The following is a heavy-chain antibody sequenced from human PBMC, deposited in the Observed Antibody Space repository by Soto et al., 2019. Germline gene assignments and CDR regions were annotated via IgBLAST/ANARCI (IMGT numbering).Heavy chain of an antibody. V-gene: IGHV3-23*01. Sequence: GSLRLSCAASGFTFSSYAMSWVRQAPGKGLEWVSAISGSGGSTYYADSVKGRFTISRDNSKNTLNLQMNSLRAEDTAVYYCAKVIIGYDILTGYYLTEIFDYWGQGTLVTVSS. J-gene: IGHJ4*02. CDR1: GFTFSSYA. D-gene: IGHD3-9*01. CDR3: AKVIIGYDILTGYYLTEIFDY. CDR2: ISGSGGST.